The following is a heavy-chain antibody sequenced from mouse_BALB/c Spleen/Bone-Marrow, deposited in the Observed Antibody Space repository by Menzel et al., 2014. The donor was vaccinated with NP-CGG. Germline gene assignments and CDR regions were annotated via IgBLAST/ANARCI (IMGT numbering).Heavy chain of an antibody. CDR1: GYTFTDYA. Sequence: QVQLQQSGAELVRPGVSVKISCKGSGYTFTDYAMHWVKQIHAKSLEWIGVISTYYGDASYNQKFKGKATMTVDKSSSTAYMELARLTSEGSAIYYCARSGKVRNAIDYWGQGTSGTVSS. V-gene: IGHV1S137*01. CDR3: ARSGKVRNAIDY. D-gene: IGHD2-14*01. J-gene: IGHJ4*01. CDR2: ISTYYGDA.